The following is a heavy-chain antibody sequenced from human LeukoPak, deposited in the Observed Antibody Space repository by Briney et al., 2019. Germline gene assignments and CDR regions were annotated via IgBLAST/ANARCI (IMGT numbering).Heavy chain of an antibody. J-gene: IGHJ3*02. V-gene: IGHV3-23*01. D-gene: IGHD3-9*01. CDR2: ISGSGGST. CDR1: GFTFSSYA. CDR3: AKDSRRLRYFDWLNTDAFDI. Sequence: GGSLRLSCAASGFTFSSYAMSWVRQAPGKGLEWVSAISGSGGSTYYADSVKGRFTISRDNSKNTLYLQMNSLRAEDTAVYYCAKDSRRLRYFDWLNTDAFDIWGRGTMVTVSS.